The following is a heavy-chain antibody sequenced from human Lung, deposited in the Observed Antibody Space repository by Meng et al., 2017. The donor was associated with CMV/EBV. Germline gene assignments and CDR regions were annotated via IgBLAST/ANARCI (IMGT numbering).Heavy chain of an antibody. J-gene: IGHJ6*02. V-gene: IGHV3-48*03. Sequence: SXAASGFTFSSYEMNWVRQAPGKGLEWVSYISSSGSTIYYADSVKGRFTISRDNAKNSLYLQMNSLRAEDTAVYYCARDIVSIFGVAKPYYYYYYGMDVXGQGXTVTFSS. CDR2: ISSSGSTI. CDR3: ARDIVSIFGVAKPYYYYYYGMDV. CDR1: GFTFSSYE. D-gene: IGHD3-3*01.